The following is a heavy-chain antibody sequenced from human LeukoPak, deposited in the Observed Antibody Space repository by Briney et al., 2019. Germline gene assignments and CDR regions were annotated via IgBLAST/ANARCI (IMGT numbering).Heavy chain of an antibody. Sequence: SVKVSCKASGGTFSSYAISWVRQAPGQGLEWMGGIIPIFGTANYAQKFQGRVTITADESTSTAYMELSSLRSEDTAVYYCARDRHTIFGVDPPTNWFDPWGQGTLVTVSS. CDR2: IIPIFGTA. V-gene: IGHV1-69*13. CDR1: GGTFSSYA. CDR3: ARDRHTIFGVDPPTNWFDP. J-gene: IGHJ5*02. D-gene: IGHD3-3*01.